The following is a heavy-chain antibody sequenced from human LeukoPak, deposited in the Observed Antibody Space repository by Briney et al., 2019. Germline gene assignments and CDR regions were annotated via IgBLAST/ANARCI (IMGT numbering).Heavy chain of an antibody. CDR1: GCTARSRE. CDR3: ASSSWYALDY. D-gene: IGHD6-13*01. Sequence: GGPVSPPYQASGCTARSRERKWIWQAPGTVLKWISYISSSGSTMYYADSVKGRFTISRDNAKNSLYLQMNSLRAEDTAIYYCASSSWYALDYWGQGTLVTVSS. CDR2: ISSSGSTM. J-gene: IGHJ4*02. V-gene: IGHV3-48*03.